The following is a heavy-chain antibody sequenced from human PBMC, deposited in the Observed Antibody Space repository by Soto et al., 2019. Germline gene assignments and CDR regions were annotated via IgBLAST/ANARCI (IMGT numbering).Heavy chain of an antibody. CDR1: GFSVSSNY. CDR3: ARHIFSHRLPPYSSGWYGAFDI. Sequence: AESLTLSCAASGFSVSSNYMSWVRQAPGKGLEWVSVIYSGGSTYYADSVKGRFTTSRDNSKNTLYLQMNSLRAEDTAVYYCARHIFSHRLPPYSSGWYGAFDIWGQGTMVTVSS. CDR2: IYSGGST. V-gene: IGHV3-53*01. D-gene: IGHD6-19*01. J-gene: IGHJ3*02.